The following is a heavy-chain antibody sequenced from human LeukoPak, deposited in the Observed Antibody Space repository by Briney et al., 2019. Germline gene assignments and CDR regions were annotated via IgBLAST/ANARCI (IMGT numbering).Heavy chain of an antibody. CDR1: GYTFTSYG. J-gene: IGHJ3*02. D-gene: IGHD3-3*01. CDR2: ISAYNGNT. Sequence: ASVKVSCKASGYTFTSYGISWVRQAPGQGLEWMGWISAYNGNTNYAQKFQGRVTITTGESTSTAYMQLSSLRSEDSAVYYCARHGGITVFGEAQPGGAFDIWGQGTMVTVSS. CDR3: ARHGGITVFGEAQPGGAFDI. V-gene: IGHV1-18*01.